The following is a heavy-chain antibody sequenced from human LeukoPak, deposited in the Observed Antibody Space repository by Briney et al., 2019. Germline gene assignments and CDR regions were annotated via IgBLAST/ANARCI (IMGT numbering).Heavy chain of an antibody. CDR2: IYSGDTT. D-gene: IGHD3-16*01. J-gene: IGHJ4*02. Sequence: PGGSLRLSCAASGFTVSSTYMNWVRQAPGKGPEWVSLIYSGDTTCYADSVKGRFTISRDNSKNTLYLQMNSLRAEDTAVYYCATREGGSLDYWGQGALVTVSS. V-gene: IGHV3-53*01. CDR1: GFTVSSTY. CDR3: ATREGGSLDY.